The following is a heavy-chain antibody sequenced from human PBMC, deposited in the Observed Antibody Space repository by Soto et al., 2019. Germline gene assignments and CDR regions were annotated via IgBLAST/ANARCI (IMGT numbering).Heavy chain of an antibody. D-gene: IGHD4-17*01. V-gene: IGHV3-23*01. CDR3: AKALYGDYAHHGMDV. J-gene: IGHJ6*02. CDR2: ISGSGGST. Sequence: EVQLLESGGGLVQPGGSLRLSCAASGFTFSSYAMSWVRQAPGKGLEWVSAISGSGGSTYYADSVKGRFTISRDNSKNTLYLHMNSLRAEDTAVYYCAKALYGDYAHHGMDVWGQGTTVTVSS. CDR1: GFTFSSYA.